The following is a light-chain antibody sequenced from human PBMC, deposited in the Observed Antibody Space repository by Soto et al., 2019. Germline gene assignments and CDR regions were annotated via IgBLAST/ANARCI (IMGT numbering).Light chain of an antibody. J-gene: IGKJ1*01. CDR3: QHYNHWLWT. CDR2: GAS. V-gene: IGKV3-15*01. Sequence: EIVITQSPATLSLSPVERATLSCRASQSIRSTLAWYQQKPGQAPRLLIYGASTRATGIPARFSGSGSGTEFTLTISSLQSEDVAVYYCQHYNHWLWTFGQGTKVDI. CDR1: QSIRST.